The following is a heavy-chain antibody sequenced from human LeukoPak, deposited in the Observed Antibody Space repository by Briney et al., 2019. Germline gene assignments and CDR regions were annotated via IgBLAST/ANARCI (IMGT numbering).Heavy chain of an antibody. CDR2: IYHSGST. Sequence: SETLSLTCTVSGGSISSSSYYWGWIRQPPGKGLEWIGSIYHSGSTYYNPSLKSRVTISVDTSKNQFSLKLSSVTAADTAVYYCARATYYYDSSGYYLGGAFDIWGQGTMVTVSS. CDR3: ARATYYYDSSGYYLGGAFDI. J-gene: IGHJ3*02. V-gene: IGHV4-39*07. D-gene: IGHD3-22*01. CDR1: GGSISSSSYY.